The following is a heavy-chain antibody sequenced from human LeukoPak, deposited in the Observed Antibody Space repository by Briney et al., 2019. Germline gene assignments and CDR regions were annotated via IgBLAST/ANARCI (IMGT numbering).Heavy chain of an antibody. D-gene: IGHD3-3*01. CDR2: ISGSGSTI. J-gene: IGHJ5*02. V-gene: IGHV3-11*01. CDR1: GFTFSDHY. CDR3: AREGITIFGVANSNWFDP. Sequence: GGSLRLSCAASGFTFSDHYMSWIRQAPGKGLEWVAYISGSGSTIYYAASVRGRLTISRDNAKSSLYLQMNSLRAEDTAIYFCAREGITIFGVANSNWFDPWGQGTLVTVSS.